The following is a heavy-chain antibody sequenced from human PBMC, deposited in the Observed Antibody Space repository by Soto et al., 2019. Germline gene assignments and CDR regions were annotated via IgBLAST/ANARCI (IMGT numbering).Heavy chain of an antibody. CDR1: GGSFNGYY. Sequence: QVQLQQWGAGLLKPSETLSLTCAVYGGSFNGYYWSWICQPPGKGPEWIGDIYHSGSTNYNPSLKSRVTISVDTSKNQFSLNLRSVTAADMAVFYCARAPDKYYFDSWGQGTLVTVSS. V-gene: IGHV4-34*01. CDR3: ARAPDKYYFDS. J-gene: IGHJ4*02. CDR2: IYHSGST.